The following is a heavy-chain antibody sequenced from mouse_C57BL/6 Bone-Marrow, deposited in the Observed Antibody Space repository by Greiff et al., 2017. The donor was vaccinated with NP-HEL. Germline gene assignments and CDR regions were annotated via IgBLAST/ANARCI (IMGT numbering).Heavy chain of an antibody. CDR1: GFSLTSYG. CDR2: IWRGGST. CDR3: AKTVNGNAMDY. V-gene: IGHV2-5*01. J-gene: IGHJ4*01. Sequence: QVQLKESGPGLVQPSQSLSITCTASGFSLTSYGVHWVRQSPGKGLEWLGVIWRGGSTDYNAAFMSRLSSTKDNYKSQVFFKMNRLQADDTAIYYGAKTVNGNAMDYWGQGTSVTVSS.